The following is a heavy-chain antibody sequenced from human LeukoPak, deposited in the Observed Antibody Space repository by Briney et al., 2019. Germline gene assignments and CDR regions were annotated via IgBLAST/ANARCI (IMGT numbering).Heavy chain of an antibody. CDR2: INHSGST. CDR3: ARDGWFGDSS. Sequence: PSETLSLTCAVYGGSFSGYYWSWIRQPPGKGLEWIGEINHSGSTNYNPSLKSRVTISVDTSKNQFSLKLSSVTAADTAVYYCARDGWFGDSSWGQGTLVTVSS. J-gene: IGHJ4*02. CDR1: GGSFSGYY. V-gene: IGHV4-34*01. D-gene: IGHD3-10*01.